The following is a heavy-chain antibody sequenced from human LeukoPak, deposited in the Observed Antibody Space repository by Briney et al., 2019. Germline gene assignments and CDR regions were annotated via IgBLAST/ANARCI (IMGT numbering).Heavy chain of an antibody. D-gene: IGHD6-13*01. J-gene: IGHJ4*02. V-gene: IGHV3-7*01. CDR3: ARDPGYSSSWLFDY. CDR2: INQDGSEI. CDR1: GFTFSNYW. Sequence: PGGSLRLSCAASGFTFSNYWMSWVRQAPGKGLEWVANINQDGSEIYYVDSVKGRFTISRDNAKNSLYLQINSVRAEDTAVYYCARDPGYSSSWLFDYWGQGTLVTVSS.